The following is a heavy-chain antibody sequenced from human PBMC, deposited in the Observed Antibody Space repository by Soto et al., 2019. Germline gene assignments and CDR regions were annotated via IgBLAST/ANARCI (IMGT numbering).Heavy chain of an antibody. Sequence: TLALTCTVSGDSIITGGYYWNWIRQHPGKGLEWIGYIHYSGYTYYNPSLKSRVTMSVDTPKRQFSLKLSSVTAADTAVYYCVRDSPGFYFDSWGHGALVTVS. CDR2: IHYSGYT. CDR3: VRDSPGFYFDS. J-gene: IGHJ4*01. V-gene: IGHV4-31*03. CDR1: GDSIITGGYY.